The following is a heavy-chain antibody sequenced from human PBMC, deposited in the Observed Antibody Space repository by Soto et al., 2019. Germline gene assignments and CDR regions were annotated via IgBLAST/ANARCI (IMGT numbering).Heavy chain of an antibody. D-gene: IGHD3-3*01. CDR3: ARAIFGVVTPIEGWFDP. CDR2: IIPIFGTA. V-gene: IGHV1-69*06. Sequence: ASVKVSCKASGGTFSSYAISWVRQAPGQGLEWMGGIIPIFGTANYAQKFQGRVTITADKSTSTAYMELSSLRSEDTAVYYCARAIFGVVTPIEGWFDPWGQGTLVTVSS. CDR1: GGTFSSYA. J-gene: IGHJ5*02.